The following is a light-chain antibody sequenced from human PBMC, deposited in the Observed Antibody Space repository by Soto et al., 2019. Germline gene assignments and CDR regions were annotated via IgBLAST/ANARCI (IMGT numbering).Light chain of an antibody. CDR1: NIGSKF. J-gene: IGLJ2*01. CDR3: QVWDSSGDHVV. Sequence: SYELTQPPSVSVAPGKTARITCGGNNIGSKFVHWYQQKPGQAPVMVIYDESDRPSGIPERFSGSNAGNKATMTISRVEAGDEADYYCQVWDSSGDHVVFGGGTKLTVL. CDR2: DES. V-gene: IGLV3-21*04.